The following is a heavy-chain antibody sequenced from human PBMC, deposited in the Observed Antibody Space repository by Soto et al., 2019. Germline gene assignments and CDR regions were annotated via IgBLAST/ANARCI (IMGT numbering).Heavy chain of an antibody. CDR3: ARVGDGYAVEGFDV. J-gene: IGHJ4*02. Sequence: PGGSLRLSCAASGFTFSDYYMSWIRQAPGKGLEWVSYISSSSSYTNYADSVKGRFTISRDNAKNSLYLHMNSLRAEDTAVYYCARVGDGYAVEGFDVWGQGTLVIVSS. CDR2: ISSSSSYT. D-gene: IGHD5-12*01. CDR1: GFTFSDYY. V-gene: IGHV3-11*06.